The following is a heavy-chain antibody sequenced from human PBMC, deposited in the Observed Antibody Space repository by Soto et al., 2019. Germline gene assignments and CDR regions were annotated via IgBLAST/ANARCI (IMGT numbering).Heavy chain of an antibody. CDR3: ARGPRGQLSGMDV. Sequence: SETLSLTCTVGDGSISGYYWSWTRQSAGKGLEWIGRIYSTGITDKNPSFKSRVTMSVDTSKNQLVLKLRSVTAADTAVYYCARGPRGQLSGMDVWGQGTTVTVS. CDR2: IYSTGIT. J-gene: IGHJ6*02. V-gene: IGHV4-4*07. D-gene: IGHD3-10*01. CDR1: DGSISGYY.